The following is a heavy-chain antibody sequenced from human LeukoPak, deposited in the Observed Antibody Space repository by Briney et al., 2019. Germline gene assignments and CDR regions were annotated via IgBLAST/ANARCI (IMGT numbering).Heavy chain of an antibody. CDR3: ARQGPNLTVIVATAVEY. CDR2: INHSGST. V-gene: IGHV4-34*01. D-gene: IGHD2/OR15-2a*01. Sequence: PSETLSLTCAVYGGSFSDYYWSWIRQPPGKGLEWIGEINHSGSTNYNPSLKSRVTISVDASKNQFSLKLSSVTAADTAVYYCARQGPNLTVIVATAVEYWGQGTLVTVSS. CDR1: GGSFSDYY. J-gene: IGHJ4*02.